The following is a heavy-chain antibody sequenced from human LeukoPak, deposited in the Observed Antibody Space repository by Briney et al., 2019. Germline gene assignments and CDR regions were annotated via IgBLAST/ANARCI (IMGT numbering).Heavy chain of an antibody. Sequence: GGSLRLSCAASGFTFSSYEMNWVRQAPGKGLEWVSYISSSGSTIYYADSVKGRFTISRDNAKNSLYLQMNSLRAEDTAVYYCARLRGSYDAFDIWGQGTMVTVSS. J-gene: IGHJ3*02. CDR1: GFTFSSYE. V-gene: IGHV3-48*03. CDR3: ARLRGSYDAFDI. D-gene: IGHD3-10*01. CDR2: ISSSGSTI.